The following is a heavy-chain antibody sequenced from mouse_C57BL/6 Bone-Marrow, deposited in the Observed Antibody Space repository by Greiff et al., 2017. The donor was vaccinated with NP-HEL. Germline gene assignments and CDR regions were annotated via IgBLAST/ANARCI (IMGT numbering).Heavy chain of an antibody. J-gene: IGHJ3*01. D-gene: IGHD3-1*01. Sequence: QVHVKQPGAELVKPGASVKLSCKASGYTFTSYWMHWVKQRPGQGLEWIGLIHPNSGSTNYNEKFKSKATLTVDKSSSTAYMQLSSLTSEDSAVYYCARGALFAYWGQGTLVTVSA. V-gene: IGHV1-64*01. CDR3: ARGALFAY. CDR2: IHPNSGST. CDR1: GYTFTSYW.